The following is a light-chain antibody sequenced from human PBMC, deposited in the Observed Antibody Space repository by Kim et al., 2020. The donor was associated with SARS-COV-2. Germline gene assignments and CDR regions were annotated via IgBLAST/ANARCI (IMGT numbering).Light chain of an antibody. CDR1: KLGHKY. J-gene: IGLJ1*01. Sequence: SYELTQPPSVSVSPGQTASITCSGNKLGHKYVSWYQQKSGQSPALVIFQDAKRPSGIPERFSGSNSGNTATLTISGTQATDEADYYCLTWDTNTYVFGSGTKVTVL. V-gene: IGLV3-1*01. CDR3: LTWDTNTYV. CDR2: QDA.